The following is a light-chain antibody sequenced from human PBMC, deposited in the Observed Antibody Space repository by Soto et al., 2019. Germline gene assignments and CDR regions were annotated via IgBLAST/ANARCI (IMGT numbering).Light chain of an antibody. V-gene: IGKV3-20*01. Sequence: EIVLTQSPGTLSLSPGERASLSCTTSQHIRSNFLAWFQQKPGKPPRLLIYDASSRATDIPDRFSGGGSGTDFTLVSNRLAPGDFGVYYCQQYGDRPWTFGQGTRVDIK. J-gene: IGKJ1*01. CDR2: DAS. CDR1: QHIRSNF. CDR3: QQYGDRPWT.